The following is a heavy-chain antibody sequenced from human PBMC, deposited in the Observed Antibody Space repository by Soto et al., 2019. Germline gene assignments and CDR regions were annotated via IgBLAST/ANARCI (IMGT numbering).Heavy chain of an antibody. CDR1: GFTLSSYS. CDR2: IRSSSSTI. Sequence: PGGSLRLSCAASGFTLSSYSVNWVRQAPGKGLEWISYIRSSSSTIFYADSVKGRFTISADIAKNSLYLQMNNLRAEDTAVYYCVRDYHYGLDDWGQGTLVTVSS. J-gene: IGHJ4*02. CDR3: VRDYHYGLDD. D-gene: IGHD4-17*01. V-gene: IGHV3-48*01.